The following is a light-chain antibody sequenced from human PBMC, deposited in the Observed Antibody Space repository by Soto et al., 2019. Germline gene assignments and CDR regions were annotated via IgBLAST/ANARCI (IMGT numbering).Light chain of an antibody. CDR1: QSVNQK. V-gene: IGKV3-15*01. Sequence: EIVLTQSPATLSVSPGERATLSCRASQSVNQKLGWYQQKPRQAPRLLIYVASYRATGIPARFSGSGSGTEYTLTISNLQAEDFAVYYCQQFNNWPHTFGQGTRLEIK. CDR3: QQFNNWPHT. J-gene: IGKJ2*01. CDR2: VAS.